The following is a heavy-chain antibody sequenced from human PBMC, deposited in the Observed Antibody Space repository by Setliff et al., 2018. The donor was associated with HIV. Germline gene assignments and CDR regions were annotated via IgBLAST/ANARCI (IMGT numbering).Heavy chain of an antibody. CDR1: GDTFSNYG. CDR3: ARSQGDYSGSGQDYNAISAFDK. J-gene: IGHJ4*02. Sequence: SVKVSCKASGDTFSNYGLNWVRQAPGQGPEWMGGVIPILDITSYAQNFWGRLTISADESTSTTYMELKNLRSEDTAVYYCARSQGDYSGSGQDYNAISAFDKWGQGTLVTVSS. D-gene: IGHD3-10*01. V-gene: IGHV1-69*10. CDR2: VIPILDIT.